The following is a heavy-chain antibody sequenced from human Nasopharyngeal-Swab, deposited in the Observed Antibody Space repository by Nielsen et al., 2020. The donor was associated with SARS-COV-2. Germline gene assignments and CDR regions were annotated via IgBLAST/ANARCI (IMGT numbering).Heavy chain of an antibody. CDR1: GFSFRSYW. J-gene: IGHJ6*02. V-gene: IGHV3-74*01. CDR2: INSDGTTT. Sequence: GESLKISCAASGFSFRSYWMHWVRQAPGKGLVWVSCINSDGTTTRYADSVKGRFTVSRDNAKNPLYLEMNSLRADDTAVYYCARRLVWFGEAHYYYYGMDVGGQGTTVTVSS. D-gene: IGHD3-10*01. CDR3: ARRLVWFGEAHYYYYGMDV.